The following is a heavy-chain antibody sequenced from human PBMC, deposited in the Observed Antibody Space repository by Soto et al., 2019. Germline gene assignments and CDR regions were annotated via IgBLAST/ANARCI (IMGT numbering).Heavy chain of an antibody. CDR1: GFTFSSYS. CDR2: ISSSSSTI. V-gene: IGHV3-48*02. J-gene: IGHJ5*02. CDR3: AGEGGSLNWFDP. D-gene: IGHD1-26*01. Sequence: EVQLVESGGGLVQPGGSLRLSCAASGFTFSSYSMNWVRQAPGKGLEWVSYISSSSSTIYYADSVKGRFTISRDNAMNSLYLQMNSRRDEDTAVYYCAGEGGSLNWFDPWGQGTLVTVSS.